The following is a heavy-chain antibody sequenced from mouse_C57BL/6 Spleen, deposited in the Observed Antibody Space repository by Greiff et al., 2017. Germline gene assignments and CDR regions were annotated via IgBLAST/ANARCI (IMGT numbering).Heavy chain of an antibody. Sequence: EVQLVESEGGLVQPGSSMKLSCTASGFTFSDYYMAWVRQVPEKGLEWVANINYDGSSTYYLDYLKSRFIISRDNAKNNLYLQMSSLKSEDTATYYCARENYYGSSRDYYAMDCWGQGTSVTVST. CDR2: INYDGSST. J-gene: IGHJ4*01. D-gene: IGHD1-1*01. CDR1: GFTFSDYY. V-gene: IGHV5-16*01. CDR3: ARENYYGSSRDYYAMDC.